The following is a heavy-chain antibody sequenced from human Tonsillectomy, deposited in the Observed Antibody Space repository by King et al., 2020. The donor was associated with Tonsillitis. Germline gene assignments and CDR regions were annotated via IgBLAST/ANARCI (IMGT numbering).Heavy chain of an antibody. CDR1: GGSFSGYY. CDR2: INLSGST. J-gene: IGHJ6*02. V-gene: IGHV4-34*01. Sequence: VQLQQWGAGLLKPSETLSLTCTVHGGSFSGYYWSWIRQPPGKGLEWIGEINLSGSTNFNPSLKSRVTISADTSKNQFSLRLSSVTAADTAVYFCARGGTWPVRLDFWGQGTTVTVSS. CDR3: ARGGTWPVRLDF. D-gene: IGHD1-26*01.